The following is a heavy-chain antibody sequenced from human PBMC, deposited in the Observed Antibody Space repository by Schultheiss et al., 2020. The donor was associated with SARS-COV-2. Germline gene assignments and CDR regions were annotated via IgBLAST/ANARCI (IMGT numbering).Heavy chain of an antibody. CDR3: AKGFYYYDSSGYSY. CDR2: IWYDGSNK. D-gene: IGHD3-22*01. V-gene: IGHV3-33*03. J-gene: IGHJ4*02. Sequence: GGSLRLSCAASGFTFSSYAMHWVRQAPGKGLEWVAVIWYDGSNKYYADSVKGRFTISRDNAKNSLYLQMNSLRAEDTAVYYCAKGFYYYDSSGYSYWGQGTLVTVSS. CDR1: GFTFSSYA.